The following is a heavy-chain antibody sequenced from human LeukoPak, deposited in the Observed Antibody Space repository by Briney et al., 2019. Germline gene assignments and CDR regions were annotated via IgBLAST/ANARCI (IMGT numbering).Heavy chain of an antibody. CDR2: ISADNGNT. J-gene: IGHJ4*02. Sequence: SVKVSCKASGYTFTSYGISWVRQAPGQGLEWMGWISADNGNTNYVQKFQGRVTMTTDTSTSTAYMELRSLRSDDTAVYYCARALYHTFDYWGQGTLVTVSS. D-gene: IGHD2-2*01. CDR3: ARALYHTFDY. CDR1: GYTFTSYG. V-gene: IGHV1-18*01.